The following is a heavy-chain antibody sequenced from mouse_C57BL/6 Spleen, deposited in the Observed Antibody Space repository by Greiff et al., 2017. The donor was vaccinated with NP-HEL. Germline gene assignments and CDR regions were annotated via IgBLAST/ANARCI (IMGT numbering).Heavy chain of an antibody. V-gene: IGHV1-64*01. CDR2: IHPNSGST. CDR1: GYTFTSYW. D-gene: IGHD1-1*01. Sequence: QVQLQQPGAELVKPGASVKLSCKASGYTFTSYWMHWVKQRPGQGLEWIGMIHPNSGSTNYNEKFKSKATLTVDKSSSTAYMQLSSLTSEYSAVYYCARRRSYGSFDYWGQGTTLTVSS. J-gene: IGHJ2*01. CDR3: ARRRSYGSFDY.